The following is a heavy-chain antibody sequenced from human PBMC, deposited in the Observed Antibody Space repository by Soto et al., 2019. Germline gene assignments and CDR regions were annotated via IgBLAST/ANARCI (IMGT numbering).Heavy chain of an antibody. CDR3: ARSLENYYYYYMDV. CDR1: GGSISSGGYY. V-gene: IGHV4-31*03. Sequence: LSLTCTVSGGSISSGGYYWSWIRQHPGKGLEWIGYIYYSGSTYYNPSLKSRVTMSVDTSKNQFSLKLSSVTAADTAVYYCARSLENYYYYYMDVWGKGTTVTVSS. J-gene: IGHJ6*03. CDR2: IYYSGST.